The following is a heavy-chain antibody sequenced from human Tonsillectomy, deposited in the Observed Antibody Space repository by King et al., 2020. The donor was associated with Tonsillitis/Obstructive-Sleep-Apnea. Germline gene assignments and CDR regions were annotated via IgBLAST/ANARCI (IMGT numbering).Heavy chain of an antibody. D-gene: IGHD2-8*02. V-gene: IGHV7-4-1*02. J-gene: IGHJ5*02. CDR1: GYTCTSYA. CDR2: INTNTGNP. CDR3: ARDLLASRIADYNWFDP. Sequence: VQLVESGSELKKPGASVKVSCKASGYTCTSYAMNWGRQAPGQGLEWMGWINTNTGNPNYAQGFTGRFVFSLDTSVSTAYLQISSLKAEDTAVYYCARDLLASRIADYNWFDPWGQGTLVTVSS.